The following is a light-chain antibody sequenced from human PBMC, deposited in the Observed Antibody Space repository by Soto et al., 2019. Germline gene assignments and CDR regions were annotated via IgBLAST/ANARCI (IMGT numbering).Light chain of an antibody. CDR3: QHYGNLPYT. CDR2: DAS. Sequence: DIQMTQSPSSLSASVGNRVTITCQASQDIATYLNWYQQKPGKAPNLLIYDASNLETGVPSRFSGGGSGTHFTFTISNLQPEDIATYYCQHYGNLPYTFGPGTKVDIK. V-gene: IGKV1-33*01. CDR1: QDIATY. J-gene: IGKJ2*01.